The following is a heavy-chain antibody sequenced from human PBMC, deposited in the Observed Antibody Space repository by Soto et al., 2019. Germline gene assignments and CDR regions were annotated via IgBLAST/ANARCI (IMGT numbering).Heavy chain of an antibody. D-gene: IGHD2-21*02. J-gene: IGHJ4*02. Sequence: LSLTCAVSGGSISSSNWWSWVRQPPGKGLEWIGEIYHSGSTNYNPSLKSRVTISVDKSKNQFSLKLSSVTAADTAVYYCAKDVISGDGFWLMDHWGQGTLVTVSS. CDR2: IYHSGST. CDR3: AKDVISGDGFWLMDH. CDR1: GGSISSSNW. V-gene: IGHV4-4*02.